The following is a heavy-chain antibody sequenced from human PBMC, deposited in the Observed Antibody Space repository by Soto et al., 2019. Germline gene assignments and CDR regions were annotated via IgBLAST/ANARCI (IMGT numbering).Heavy chain of an antibody. Sequence: GSLRLSCLATGVTFRNHGLSWVRQGPGKGLQWVATVGGSGDNIKFADFAKGSSNISRDNSKSTQYLHLNSLRVEDTAVYYCARTVGGPVCDWFAPWGQGSRATV. CDR2: VGGSGDNI. CDR1: GVTFRNHG. V-gene: IGHV3-23*01. CDR3: ARTVGGPVCDWFAP. J-gene: IGHJ5*02. D-gene: IGHD3-16*01.